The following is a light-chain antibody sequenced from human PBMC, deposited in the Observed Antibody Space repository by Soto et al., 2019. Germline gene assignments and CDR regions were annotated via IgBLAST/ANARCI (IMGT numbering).Light chain of an antibody. CDR3: QSGDSSGTV. J-gene: IGLJ2*01. CDR2: KDI. Sequence: SYELTQPPAVSVSPGQTARITCSGDALPKQYAYWYQQKPGQAPVLVIYKDIERPSGIPGRFSGSSSGTTVTLTISGVQAEDEADYYCQSGDSSGTVFGGGTKLTVL. V-gene: IGLV3-25*03. CDR1: ALPKQY.